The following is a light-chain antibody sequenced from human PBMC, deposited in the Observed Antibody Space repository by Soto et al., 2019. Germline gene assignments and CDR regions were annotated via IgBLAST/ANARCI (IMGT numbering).Light chain of an antibody. CDR1: QSFSGTY. Sequence: EIVLTQSPGTLSLSPGERATLSCRASQSFSGTYLAWYQQKPGQAPRLLIYGASSRATGIPDRFSGSGSGTDFTLTISRLEPEDFAVYYCQQYGSSRTFGQGTKVEIK. CDR3: QQYGSSRT. CDR2: GAS. V-gene: IGKV3-20*01. J-gene: IGKJ1*01.